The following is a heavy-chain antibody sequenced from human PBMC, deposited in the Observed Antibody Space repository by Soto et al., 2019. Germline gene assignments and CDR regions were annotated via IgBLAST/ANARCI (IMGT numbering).Heavy chain of an antibody. CDR2: VYHSGST. CDR3: ARDRELELLGN. V-gene: IGHV4-4*02. D-gene: IGHD1-7*01. Sequence: QVQLQESGPGLVKPSGTLSLTCAVSGDSISSDSWWSWVRQPPGKGLEWIGEVYHSGSTNYNPSLKSRVTISVDKSKNQFSLKLTSVTAADTAVFYCARDRELELLGNWGQGTLVTVSS. J-gene: IGHJ4*02. CDR1: GDSISSDSW.